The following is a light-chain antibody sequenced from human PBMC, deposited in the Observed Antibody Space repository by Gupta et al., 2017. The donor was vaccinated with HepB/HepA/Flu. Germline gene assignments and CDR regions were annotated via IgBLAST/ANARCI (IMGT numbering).Light chain of an antibody. CDR3: GTWDSSLSAGV. CDR2: ENN. V-gene: IGLV1-51*02. Sequence: QYVFTQPPSVSAAPGQKVTISCSGSSSNIGNNYVSWYQQLPGTAPKLLIYENNKRPSGIPDRFSGSKSGTSATLGITGLQTGDEADYYCGTWDSSLSAGVFGGGTKLTVL. CDR1: SSNIGNNY. J-gene: IGLJ3*02.